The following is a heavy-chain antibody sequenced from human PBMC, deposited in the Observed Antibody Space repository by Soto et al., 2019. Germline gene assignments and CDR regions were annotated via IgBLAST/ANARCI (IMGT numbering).Heavy chain of an antibody. CDR1: EFTVSSKY. CDR2: IYSGGST. Sequence: EVQLVESGGGLVQPGGSLRLSCAASEFTVSSKYMSWVRQAPGKGLEWVSVIYSGGSTYYADSVTGRFTISRENFRNTLYLPMNSLRVEDTAVYYCAITLYGSGTEYNSYPPLYWGQVTLVTVSS. V-gene: IGHV3-66*01. J-gene: IGHJ4*02. CDR3: AITLYGSGTEYNSYPPLY. D-gene: IGHD3-10*01.